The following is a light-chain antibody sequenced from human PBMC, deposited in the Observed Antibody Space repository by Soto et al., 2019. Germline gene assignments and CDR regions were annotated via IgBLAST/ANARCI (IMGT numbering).Light chain of an antibody. CDR3: SSYTTSRAYV. CDR1: SSDVGAYNY. V-gene: IGLV2-14*01. Sequence: QSVLTQPASVSGSPGQSITISCTGTSSDVGAYNYVSWYQQQSGKAPKLMIHEVSNRPSGVSNRFSGSKSGNTASLTISGLQAEDEVDYYCSSYTTSRAYVFGIGTKVTV. CDR2: EVS. J-gene: IGLJ1*01.